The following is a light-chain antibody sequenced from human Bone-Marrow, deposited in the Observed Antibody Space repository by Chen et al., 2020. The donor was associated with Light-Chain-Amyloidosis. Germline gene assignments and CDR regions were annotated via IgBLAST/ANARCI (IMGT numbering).Light chain of an antibody. CDR1: QDISNY. V-gene: IGKV1-33*01. J-gene: IGKJ4*01. CDR3: QKYHTRHLT. CDR2: DAS. Sequence: DIQMTQSPSSLSASVGDRVSIACQASQDISNYLNWYLQKPGEAPKLLIYDASNLGAGVPSRFSGGRSETQFTLNIGSLLPGDDSTRDCQKYHTRHLTVGGGAKLKIK.